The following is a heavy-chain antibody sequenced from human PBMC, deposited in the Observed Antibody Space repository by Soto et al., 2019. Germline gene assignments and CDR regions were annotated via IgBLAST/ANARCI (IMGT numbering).Heavy chain of an antibody. Sequence: ASVKVSCKASGYTFTSYAMHWVRQAPGQRLEWMGWINAGNGNTKYSQKFQGRVTITRDTSASTAYMELSSPRSEDTAVYYCAKFSSSCYGGCFDPWGQETLVTVSS. CDR3: AKFSSSCYGGCFDP. CDR1: GYTFTSYA. D-gene: IGHD6-13*01. CDR2: INAGNGNT. V-gene: IGHV1-3*01. J-gene: IGHJ5*02.